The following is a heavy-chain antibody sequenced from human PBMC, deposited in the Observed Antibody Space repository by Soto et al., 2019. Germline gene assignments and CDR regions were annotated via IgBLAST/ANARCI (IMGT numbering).Heavy chain of an antibody. CDR3: ARGRILAAAANGYYYGLDV. CDR1: GGSISSSSYY. V-gene: IGHV4-39*07. CDR2: INHSEST. Sequence: SETLSLNCTVSGGSISSSSYYWSWTRQPPGKGLEWIGEINHSESTNYNPSLKSRVTISVDTSKNQFSLKLKSVTAADTAVYYCARGRILAAAANGYYYGLDVWGQGTTVTVSS. D-gene: IGHD6-13*01. J-gene: IGHJ6*02.